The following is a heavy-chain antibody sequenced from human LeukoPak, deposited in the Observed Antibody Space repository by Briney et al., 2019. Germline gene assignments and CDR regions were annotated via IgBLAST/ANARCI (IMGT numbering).Heavy chain of an antibody. J-gene: IGHJ3*02. CDR1: GFTFSSYG. V-gene: IGHV3-33*06. CDR2: IWYDGSNK. D-gene: IGHD4-23*01. CDR3: AKDAHGGADAFDI. Sequence: GGSLRLSCAASGFTFSSYGMHWVRQAPGKGLEWVAVIWYDGSNKYYADSVKGRFTISRDNSKNTLYLQMNSLRAEDTAVYYCAKDAHGGADAFDIWGQGTMVTVSS.